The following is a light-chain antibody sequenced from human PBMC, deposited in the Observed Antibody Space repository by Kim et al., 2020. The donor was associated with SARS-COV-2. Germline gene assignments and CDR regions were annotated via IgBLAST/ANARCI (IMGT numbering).Light chain of an antibody. CDR3: QQRSKWPLT. CDR1: QSVSSY. V-gene: IGKV3-11*01. CDR2: DAS. Sequence: LAPGERGARSCRASQSVSSYLAWYQQKPGQAPRLLIFDASNRATGIPTRCSGSGSGTDFTLTISSLEPEDFAIYYCQQRSKWPLTFGGGTKVDIK. J-gene: IGKJ4*01.